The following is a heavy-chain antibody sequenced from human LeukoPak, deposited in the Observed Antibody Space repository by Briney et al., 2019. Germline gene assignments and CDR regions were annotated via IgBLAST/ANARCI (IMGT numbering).Heavy chain of an antibody. CDR2: ITWDDGST. D-gene: IGHD5-18*01. Sequence: GSLRLSCAASGFTFDDYIMHWVRQAPGKGLEWVSLITWDDGSTYYADSVKGRFTISRENSKNSLYLQMNSLRTEDTALYYCAKDGTYGFTYGLDYWGQGTLVTVSS. CDR1: GFTFDDYI. CDR3: AKDGTYGFTYGLDY. J-gene: IGHJ4*02. V-gene: IGHV3-43*01.